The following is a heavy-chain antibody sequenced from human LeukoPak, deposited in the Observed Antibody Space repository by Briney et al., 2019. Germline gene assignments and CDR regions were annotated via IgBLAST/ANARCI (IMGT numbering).Heavy chain of an antibody. V-gene: IGHV3-74*01. D-gene: IGHD5-24*01. Sequence: GGSLRLSCAASGFTFSSYWMHWVRQAPGKGLVWVSRINSDGSSTSYADSVKGRFTISRDNAKNTLYLQMNSLRAEDTVVYYCARVMGRRNAFDIWGQGTMVTVSS. CDR1: GFTFSSYW. CDR3: ARVMGRRNAFDI. J-gene: IGHJ3*02. CDR2: INSDGSST.